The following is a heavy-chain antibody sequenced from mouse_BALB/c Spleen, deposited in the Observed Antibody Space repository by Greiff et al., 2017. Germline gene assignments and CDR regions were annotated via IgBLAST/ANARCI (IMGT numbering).Heavy chain of an antibody. CDR3: ARHGDYDGFDY. CDR2: ISSGGSYT. Sequence: EVHLVESGGDLVKPGGSLKLSCAASGFTFSSYGMSWVRQTPDKRLEWVATISSGGSYTYYPASVKGRFTISRDNAKNTLYLQMSSLKSEDTAMYYCARHGDYDGFDYWGQGTTLTVSS. CDR1: GFTFSSYG. V-gene: IGHV5-6*01. J-gene: IGHJ2*01. D-gene: IGHD2-4*01.